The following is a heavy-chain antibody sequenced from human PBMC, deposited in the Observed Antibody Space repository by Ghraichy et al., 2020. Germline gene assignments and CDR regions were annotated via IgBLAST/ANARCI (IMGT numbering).Heavy chain of an antibody. D-gene: IGHD1-26*01. CDR3: ARDCRVGVTRGYAFDI. CDR1: GFTFSDYY. Sequence: LSLTCAASGFTFSDYYMGWIRQAPGKGPEWIAYISGTSGSIYYADSVRGRFAISRDNAKNSLYLHTNSLRVEDTAVYYCARDCRVGVTRGYAFDIWGQGTTVTVSS. V-gene: IGHV3-11*01. J-gene: IGHJ3*02. CDR2: ISGTSGSI.